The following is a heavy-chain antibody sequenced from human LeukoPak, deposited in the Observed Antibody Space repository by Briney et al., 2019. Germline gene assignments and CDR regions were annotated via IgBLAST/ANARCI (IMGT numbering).Heavy chain of an antibody. CDR1: GYTFTSYG. Sequence: ASVKVSCKASGYTFTSYGISWVRQAPGQGLEWMGWISAYNGNTNYAQKLQGRVTMTTDTSTSTAYMELRSLRSDDTAVYYCARVDLAYGDSLGYYYYMDVWGKGTTVTVSS. CDR3: ARVDLAYGDSLGYYYYMDV. V-gene: IGHV1-18*01. D-gene: IGHD4-17*01. J-gene: IGHJ6*03. CDR2: ISAYNGNT.